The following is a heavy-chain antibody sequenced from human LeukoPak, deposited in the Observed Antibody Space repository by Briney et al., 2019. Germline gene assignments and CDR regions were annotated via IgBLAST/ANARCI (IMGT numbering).Heavy chain of an antibody. CDR1: GFTFSSYG. CDR3: ARDNKWFGELLYDY. D-gene: IGHD3-10*01. J-gene: IGHJ4*02. V-gene: IGHV3-33*01. CDR2: IWYDGSNK. Sequence: GGSLRLSCAASGFTFSSYGMHWVRQAPGKGLEWVAVIWYDGSNKYYADSVKGRFTISRDNSKNTLYLQMNSLRAEDTAVYYCARDNKWFGELLYDYWGQGTLVTVSS.